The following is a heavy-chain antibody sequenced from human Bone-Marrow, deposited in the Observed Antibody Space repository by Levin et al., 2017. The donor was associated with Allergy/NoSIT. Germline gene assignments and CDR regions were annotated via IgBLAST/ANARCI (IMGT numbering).Heavy chain of an antibody. V-gene: IGHV4-39*01. D-gene: IGHD1-1*01. CDR2: FFYSGST. J-gene: IGHJ4*02. CDR1: GGSIATSSYY. CDR3: AKAVGRNAGDS. Sequence: SETLSLTCTVSGGSIATSSYYWAWIRQPPGKGLEWIGTFFYSGSTYYNPSLKSRVTISVDTSKNQVSLNLTSVAATDTAIYYCAKAVGRNAGDSWGQGTLVIVSS.